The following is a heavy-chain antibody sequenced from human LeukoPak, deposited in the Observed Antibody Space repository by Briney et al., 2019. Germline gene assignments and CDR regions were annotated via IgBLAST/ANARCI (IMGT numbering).Heavy chain of an antibody. J-gene: IGHJ4*02. CDR3: AKIRYPMVRGVVFDY. V-gene: IGHV3-23*01. CDR2: ISGSGGST. D-gene: IGHD3-10*01. Sequence: GGSLRLSCAASGFTFSSYGMSWVRQAPGKGLEWVSAISGSGGSTYYADSVKGRFTISRDNSKNTLYLQMNSLRAEDTAVYYCAKIRYPMVRGVVFDYWGQGTLVTVSS. CDR1: GFTFSSYG.